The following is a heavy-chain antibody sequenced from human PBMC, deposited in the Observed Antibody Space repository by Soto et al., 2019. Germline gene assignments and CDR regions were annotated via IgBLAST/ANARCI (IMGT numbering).Heavy chain of an antibody. J-gene: IGHJ6*02. CDR2: IRGFSPYT. CDR3: ARDRGYDAHDYYYHAMDV. D-gene: IGHD2-15*01. CDR1: GFTFRTYT. Sequence: GGSLRLSCISSGFTFRTYTMNWVRQAPGKGLEWVSGIRGFSPYTFYAESVRGRFAISRDNAKNSLYLQMNSLRADDTAVYYCARDRGYDAHDYYYHAMDVWGQGTTVTVSS. V-gene: IGHV3-21*01.